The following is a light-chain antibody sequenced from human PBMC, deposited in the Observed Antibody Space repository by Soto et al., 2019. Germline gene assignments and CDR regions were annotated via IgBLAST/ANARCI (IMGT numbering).Light chain of an antibody. CDR1: QSGLYRSDNKNY. V-gene: IGKV4-1*01. J-gene: IGKJ1*01. CDR3: QQYYSSLPT. CDR2: WAS. Sequence: DIVMTQSPDSLAVALGDRATINCKSSQSGLYRSDNKNYFAWYQQKPGQPPKLLFYWASTRESGVPDRFSGSGSGTHFTLTITSLQAEDVAVYYCQQYYSSLPTFGQGTKVDIK.